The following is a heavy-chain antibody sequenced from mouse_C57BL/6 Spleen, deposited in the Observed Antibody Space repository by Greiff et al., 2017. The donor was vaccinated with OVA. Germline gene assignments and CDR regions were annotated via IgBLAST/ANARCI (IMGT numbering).Heavy chain of an antibody. D-gene: IGHD1-1*01. CDR1: GFSLTSYA. CDR2: IWTGGGT. V-gene: IGHV2-9-1*01. J-gene: IGHJ1*03. CDR3: ALTTVVEDWYFDV. Sequence: VMLVESGPGLVAPSQSLSITCTVSGFSLTSYAISWVRQPPGKGLEWLGVIWTGGGTNYNSALKSRLSISKDNSKSQVFLKMNSLQTDDTARYYCALTTVVEDWYFDVWGTGTTVTVSS.